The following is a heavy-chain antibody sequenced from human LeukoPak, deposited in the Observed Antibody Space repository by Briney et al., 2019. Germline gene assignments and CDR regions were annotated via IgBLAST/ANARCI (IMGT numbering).Heavy chain of an antibody. V-gene: IGHV4-59*01. J-gene: IGHJ4*02. CDR3: ARGITLHFDY. CDR2: IYYSGST. D-gene: IGHD1-14*01. CDR1: GGSISSYY. Sequence: KPSGTLSLPCTVSGGSISSYYWSWVRQPPGKGLEWIGYIYYSGSTNYNPSLKSRVTISVDTSKNQFSLKLSSVTAADTAVYYCARGITLHFDYWGQGTLVTVSS.